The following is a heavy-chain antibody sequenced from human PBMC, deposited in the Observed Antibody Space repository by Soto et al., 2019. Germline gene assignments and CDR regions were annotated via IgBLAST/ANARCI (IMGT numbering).Heavy chain of an antibody. D-gene: IGHD1-26*01. CDR1: GGSISSSNW. CDR3: ARDRGGSYLYYFDY. J-gene: IGHJ4*02. Sequence: SETLSLTCAVSGGSISSSNWWSWVRQPPGKGLEWIGEIYHSGTTNYNPSLKSRVTISVDKSKTQFSLKLNSGTAADPAVYYCARDRGGSYLYYFDYWGQGTLVTVSS. V-gene: IGHV4-4*02. CDR2: IYHSGTT.